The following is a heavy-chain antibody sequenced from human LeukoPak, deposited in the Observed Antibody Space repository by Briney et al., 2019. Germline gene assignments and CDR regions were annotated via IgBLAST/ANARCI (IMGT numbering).Heavy chain of an antibody. CDR3: ARDYQWSFDY. Sequence: GGSLRHSCAASEFTFSSYSMNWVRQSPGKGLEWVSYISSRSNIVSYADSVKGRFTISTDNAKNSLYLQMNSLRDEDTAVYYCARDYQWSFDYWGQGTLVTVSS. CDR2: ISSRSNIV. J-gene: IGHJ4*02. D-gene: IGHD2-15*01. CDR1: EFTFSSYS. V-gene: IGHV3-48*02.